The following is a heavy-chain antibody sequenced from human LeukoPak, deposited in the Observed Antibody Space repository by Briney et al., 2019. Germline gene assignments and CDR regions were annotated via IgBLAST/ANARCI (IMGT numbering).Heavy chain of an antibody. D-gene: IGHD2-15*01. CDR2: IYYSGST. J-gene: IGHJ4*02. CDR3: ARHGGSAYLYFFDY. V-gene: IGHV4-59*08. Sequence: PSETLSLTCTVSGGSISSYYWSWIGQPPGKGLEGFGYIYYSGSTNYNPSLKSRVTISVDTSKSQFSLKLSSVTAADTAVYYCARHGGSAYLYFFDYWGQGTLVTVSS. CDR1: GGSISSYY.